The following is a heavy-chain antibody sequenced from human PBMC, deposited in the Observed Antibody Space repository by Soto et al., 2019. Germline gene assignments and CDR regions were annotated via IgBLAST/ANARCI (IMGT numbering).Heavy chain of an antibody. CDR3: ALYSSSPY. V-gene: IGHV3-23*01. Sequence: VGSLRLSGAASGFTFSSYAMSWVRQAPGKGLEWVSAISGSGGSTYYADSVKGRFTISRDNSKNTLYLQMISLRAEDTAVYYCALYSSSPYWGQGTLVTAPQ. CDR2: ISGSGGST. D-gene: IGHD6-6*01. J-gene: IGHJ4*02. CDR1: GFTFSSYA.